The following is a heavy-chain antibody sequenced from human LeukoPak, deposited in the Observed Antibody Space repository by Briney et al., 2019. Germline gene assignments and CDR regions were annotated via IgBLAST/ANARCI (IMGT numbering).Heavy chain of an antibody. D-gene: IGHD3-10*01. CDR2: TYYRSKWYN. CDR1: GDSVSSNSAA. V-gene: IGHV6-1*01. J-gene: IGHJ4*02. CDR3: ARERPSSVRRFGELSPPEGVCL. Sequence: SQTLSLTCAISGDSVSSNSAAWNWIRQSPSRGLEWLGRTYYRSKWYNDYAVSVKSRITINPDTSKNQFFLQLNSVTPEDMAVYYRARERPSSVRRFGELSPPEGVCLRGQGNLVTVSS.